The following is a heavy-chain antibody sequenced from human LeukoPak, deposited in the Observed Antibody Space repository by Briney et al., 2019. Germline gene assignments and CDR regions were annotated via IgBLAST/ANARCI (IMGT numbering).Heavy chain of an antibody. CDR1: GGSFSGYY. V-gene: IGHV4-34*01. CDR2: INHSGST. Sequence: PSETLSLTCAVYGGSFSGYYWSWIRQPPGKGLGWIGEINHSGSTNYNPSLKSRVTISVDTSKNQFSLKLSSVTAADTAVYYCARVGVLDTAMPIYYFDYWGQGTLVTVSS. J-gene: IGHJ4*02. CDR3: ARVGVLDTAMPIYYFDY. D-gene: IGHD5-18*01.